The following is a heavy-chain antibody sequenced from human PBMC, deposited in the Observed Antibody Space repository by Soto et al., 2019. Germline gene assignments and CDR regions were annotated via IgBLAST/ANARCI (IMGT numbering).Heavy chain of an antibody. J-gene: IGHJ5*02. Sequence: QLLLQESGPGLVKPSETLSLTCTVSGGYIVDSTYYWAWIRQSPGKGLEWIGTIFYSGGTFYTPSLKSRVTMSVDTSNNQFSLQLSSVTAADTAVYYCARQASGYYYGWFDPWGQGTLVTVAS. CDR1: GGYIVDSTYY. D-gene: IGHD3-22*01. CDR2: IFYSGGT. V-gene: IGHV4-39*01. CDR3: ARQASGYYYGWFDP.